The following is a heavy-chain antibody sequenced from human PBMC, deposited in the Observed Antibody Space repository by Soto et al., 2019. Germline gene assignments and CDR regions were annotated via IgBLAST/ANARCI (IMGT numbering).Heavy chain of an antibody. J-gene: IGHJ4*02. CDR1: GCSISSSSYY. CDR2: IYYSGST. CDR3: ARDLQDSDFWSGYFGY. V-gene: IGHV4-39*07. Sequence: SETLSLTCTVSGCSISSSSYYWGWIRQPPGKGLEWIGSIYYSGSTYYNPSLKSRVTISVDTSKNQFSLKLSSVTAADTAVYYCARDLQDSDFWSGYFGYWGQGTLVTVSS. D-gene: IGHD3-3*01.